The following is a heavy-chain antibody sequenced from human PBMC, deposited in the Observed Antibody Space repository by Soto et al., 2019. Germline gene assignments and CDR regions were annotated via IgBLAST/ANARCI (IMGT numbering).Heavy chain of an antibody. CDR2: IIPVFGTA. CDR1: RGSLSNYG. Sequence: QVQLVQSGAEVKKPGSSVKVSCKASRGSLSNYGISWVRQAPGQGLEWMGGIIPVFGTANYAPKFQGRVTITADESTNIVYMDVTSLRSEDTAVYYCARGDATKIVVTTYYAMDVWGQGTTVTVSS. CDR3: ARGDATKIVVTTYYAMDV. V-gene: IGHV1-69*12. D-gene: IGHD4-17*01. J-gene: IGHJ6*02.